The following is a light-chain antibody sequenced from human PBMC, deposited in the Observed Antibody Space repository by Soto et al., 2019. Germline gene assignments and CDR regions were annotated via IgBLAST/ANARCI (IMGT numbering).Light chain of an antibody. CDR3: QQYGGAPPYT. CDR1: QSLSSSY. J-gene: IGKJ2*01. CDR2: GAS. V-gene: IGKV3-20*01. Sequence: EIVLTQSPGTLSLSPGERATLSCRASQSLSSSYPAWYQQKPGQAPRLLIYGASSRSTGIPDRFSGSRSGTGFTLTISRLQPEDFAVYYCQQYGGAPPYTFGQGTKVEIK.